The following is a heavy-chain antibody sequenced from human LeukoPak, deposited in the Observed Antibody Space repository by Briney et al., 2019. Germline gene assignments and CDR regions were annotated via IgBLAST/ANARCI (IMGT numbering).Heavy chain of an antibody. CDR1: GGSISSYY. CDR2: IYTSGST. J-gene: IGHJ4*02. D-gene: IGHD3-10*01. CDR3: ARDPGTLYGSGSLCFDY. V-gene: IGHV4-4*07. Sequence: SETLSLTCTVSGGSISSYYWSWIRQPAGKGLEWIGRIYTSGSTNYNPSPKSRVTMSVDTSKNQFSLKLSSVTAADTAVYYCARDPGTLYGSGSLCFDYWGQGTLVTVSS.